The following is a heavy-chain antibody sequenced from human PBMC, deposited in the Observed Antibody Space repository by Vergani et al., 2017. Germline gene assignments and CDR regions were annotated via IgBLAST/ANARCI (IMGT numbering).Heavy chain of an antibody. V-gene: IGHV3-23*01. CDR3: ARGAYNWNYVIDY. CDR1: GFTFSSYA. D-gene: IGHD1-7*01. J-gene: IGHJ4*02. CDR2: ISGSGGST. Sequence: EVQLLESGGGLVQPGGSLRLSCAASGFTFSSYAMSWVRQAPGKGLEWVSAISGSGGSTYYADSVKGRFTISRDNYKNTLYLQMNSLRAEDTAVYYCARGAYNWNYVIDYWGQGTLVTVSS.